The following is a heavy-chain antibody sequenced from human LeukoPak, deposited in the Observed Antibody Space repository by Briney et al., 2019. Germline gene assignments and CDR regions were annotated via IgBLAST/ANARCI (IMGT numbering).Heavy chain of an antibody. CDR2: IWYDGSNK. D-gene: IGHD6-6*01. J-gene: IGHJ4*02. V-gene: IGHV3-33*03. CDR3: ARGPNSNWSGLDF. Sequence: PGGSLRLSCATSGFTFNRFGVHWVRQAPGKGLEWVAVIWYDGSNKEYADSVKGRFTVSRDNAKNTLYLQVNNLRAEDTAVYYCARGPNSNWSGLDFWGQGTLLTVSS. CDR1: GFTFNRFG.